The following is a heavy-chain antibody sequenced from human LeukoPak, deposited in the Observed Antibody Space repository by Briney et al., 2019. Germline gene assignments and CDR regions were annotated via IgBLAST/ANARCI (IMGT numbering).Heavy chain of an antibody. CDR1: GFTFSSYW. CDR3: ARERLLWFGELWDAFDI. CDR2: IREDGNEK. D-gene: IGHD3-10*01. J-gene: IGHJ3*02. Sequence: GGSLRPSCAAAGFTFSSYWMSWVRQAPGKGLEWVANIREDGNEKYYADSVKGQFTISRDNAKNSLFLQMDSLRAEDTAVYYCARERLLWFGELWDAFDIWGQGTMVTVSS. V-gene: IGHV3-7*01.